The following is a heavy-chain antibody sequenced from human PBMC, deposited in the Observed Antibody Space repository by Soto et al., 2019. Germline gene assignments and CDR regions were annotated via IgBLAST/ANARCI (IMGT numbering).Heavy chain of an antibody. Sequence: EVQLLDSGGGLAQPGGSLRLSCAASGFTFGNYAMNWVRQAPGKGLEWVSTVSGNGAVTYYADSVKGRFTISRDNSRSTLYLQMNNLRAEDTAIYFCAKVPASLKTFDYWAQGTLVTVSS. CDR3: AKVPASLKTFDY. V-gene: IGHV3-23*01. J-gene: IGHJ4*02. D-gene: IGHD2-2*01. CDR2: VSGNGAVT. CDR1: GFTFGNYA.